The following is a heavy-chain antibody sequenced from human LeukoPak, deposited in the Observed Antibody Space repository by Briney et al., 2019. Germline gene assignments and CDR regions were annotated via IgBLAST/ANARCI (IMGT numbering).Heavy chain of an antibody. V-gene: IGHV4-4*02. CDR3: ASMITFGGVDAFDI. Sequence: SETLSLTCAVSGGSISSSNWWSWVRQPPGTGLEWIGEIYHSGSTNYNPSLKSRVTISVDKSKNQFSLKLSSVTAADTAVYYCASMITFGGVDAFDIWGQGTMVTVSS. J-gene: IGHJ3*02. D-gene: IGHD3-16*01. CDR1: GGSISSSNW. CDR2: IYHSGST.